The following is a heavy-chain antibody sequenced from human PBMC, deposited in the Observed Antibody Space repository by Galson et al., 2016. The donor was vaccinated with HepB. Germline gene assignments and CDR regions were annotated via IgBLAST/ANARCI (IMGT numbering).Heavy chain of an antibody. J-gene: IGHJ5*02. CDR3: AKDSGSGSYYKWGWFDP. V-gene: IGHV3-9*01. Sequence: SLRLSCAASGFTFSNYWMHWVRQAPGKGLEWVASLSWNSGSISYADSMRGRVTISRDNAKNSLYLQMDSLRSEDTALYYCAKDSGSGSYYKWGWFDPWGQGTLVTVSS. CDR2: LSWNSGSI. CDR1: GFTFSNYW. D-gene: IGHD3-10*01.